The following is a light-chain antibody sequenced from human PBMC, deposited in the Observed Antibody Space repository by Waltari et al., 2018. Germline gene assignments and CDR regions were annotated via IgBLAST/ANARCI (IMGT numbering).Light chain of an antibody. J-gene: IGKJ3*01. CDR3: QQYYSPTFT. CDR1: QSVLYSSNNMNY. V-gene: IGKV4-1*01. CDR2: WAS. Sequence: DIVMTQSPDSLAVSLGERATINCKSSQSVLYSSNNMNYVAWYQQKPGQPPKLLIYWASTRKSGVPDRFSGSVSGTDFTLTISSLQAEDVAVYYCQQYYSPTFTFGPGTKVDIK.